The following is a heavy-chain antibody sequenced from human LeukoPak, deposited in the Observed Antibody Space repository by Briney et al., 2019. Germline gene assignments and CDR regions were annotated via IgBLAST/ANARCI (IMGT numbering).Heavy chain of an antibody. Sequence: ASVKVSCKASGYTFTSYYMHWVRQAPGQGLEWMGIINPSGGSTSYAQKFQGRVTMTRDTSTSTVYMELSSLRSEDTAVYYCAIHSSGWYDAFDIWGQGTMVTVSS. V-gene: IGHV1-46*01. CDR1: GYTFTSYY. CDR2: INPSGGST. D-gene: IGHD6-19*01. J-gene: IGHJ3*02. CDR3: AIHSSGWYDAFDI.